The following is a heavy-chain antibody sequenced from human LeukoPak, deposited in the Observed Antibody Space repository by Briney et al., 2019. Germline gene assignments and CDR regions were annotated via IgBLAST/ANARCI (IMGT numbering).Heavy chain of an antibody. CDR1: GYTFTTYA. V-gene: IGHV7-4-1*02. D-gene: IGHD4-17*01. Sequence: VASVKVSCKASGYTFTTYAMNWVRQAPGQGLEWMGWINTNTGNPTYAQGFTGRFVFSLDTSVSTAYLQISSLKAEDTAVYYCARGHTAVTRHFDFWGQGTLVTVSS. CDR2: INTNTGNP. J-gene: IGHJ4*02. CDR3: ARGHTAVTRHFDF.